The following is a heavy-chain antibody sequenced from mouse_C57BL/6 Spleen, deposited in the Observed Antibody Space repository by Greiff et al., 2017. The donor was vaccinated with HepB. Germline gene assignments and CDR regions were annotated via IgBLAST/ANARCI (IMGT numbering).Heavy chain of an antibody. CDR3: ARNYGSRGAWFAY. D-gene: IGHD1-1*01. CDR1: GYTFTDYN. CDR2: INPNNGGT. V-gene: IGHV1-18*01. Sequence: EVKLVESGPELVKPGASVKIPCKASGYTFTDYNMDWVKQSHGKSLEWIGDINPNNGGTIYNQKFKGKATLTVDKSSSTAYMELRSLTSEDTAVYYCARNYGSRGAWFAYWGQGTLVTVSA. J-gene: IGHJ3*01.